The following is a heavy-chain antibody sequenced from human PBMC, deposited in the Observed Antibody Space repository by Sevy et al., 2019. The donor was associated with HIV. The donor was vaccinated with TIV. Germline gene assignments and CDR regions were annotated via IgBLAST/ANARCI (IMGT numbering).Heavy chain of an antibody. CDR3: ARDKRFLNDAFDV. Sequence: SETLSLTCTVSGDSIRSGSYNWSWFRQPAGKGLEWIGRIYTSGSPKYNPSLESRVTISADTSKNQFSLELSSVNAADTAIYYCARDKRFLNDAFDVWGQGTMVTVSS. V-gene: IGHV4-61*02. CDR2: IYTSGSP. J-gene: IGHJ3*01. D-gene: IGHD3-10*01. CDR1: GDSIRSGSYN.